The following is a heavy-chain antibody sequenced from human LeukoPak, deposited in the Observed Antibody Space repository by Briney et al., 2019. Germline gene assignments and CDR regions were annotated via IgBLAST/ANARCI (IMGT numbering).Heavy chain of an antibody. J-gene: IGHJ4*02. CDR2: ISPGGPT. V-gene: IGHV3-23*01. CDR1: GFPFSSHG. CDR3: ARVYLGDYYDNSGPFDY. D-gene: IGHD3-22*01. Sequence: GGSLRLSCAGSGFPFSSHGMNWVRQAPGKGLEWVSGISPGGPTYYVDSVKGRFTISRDDSKNTLYLQMKNLRAEDTAVYYCARVYLGDYYDNSGPFDYWGQGTLVTVSS.